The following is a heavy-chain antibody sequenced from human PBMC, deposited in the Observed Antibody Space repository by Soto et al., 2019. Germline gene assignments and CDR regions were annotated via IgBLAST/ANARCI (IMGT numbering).Heavy chain of an antibody. CDR2: NYYSGST. D-gene: IGHD1-26*01. CDR3: AYGGSYDGYFDF. Sequence: PSETLSLTCTISGASIRNYYWSWVRQPPGKGLEWIGYNYYSGSTNYNPSLKSRVTMSVDTSKRQFSLKLSSVTAADTAVYYCAYGGSYDGYFDFWGQGALVTVS. J-gene: IGHJ4*02. V-gene: IGHV4-59*01. CDR1: GASIRNYY.